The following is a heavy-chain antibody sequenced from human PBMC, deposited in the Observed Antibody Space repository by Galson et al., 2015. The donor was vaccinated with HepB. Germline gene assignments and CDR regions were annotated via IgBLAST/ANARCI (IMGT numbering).Heavy chain of an antibody. CDR2: IYYSGST. V-gene: IGHV4-39*01. J-gene: IGHJ5*02. CDR1: GGSISSSSYY. CDR3: ARHHLYGDYDSYNWFDP. D-gene: IGHD4-17*01. Sequence: ETLSLTCTVSGGSISSSSYYWGWIRQPPGKGLEWIGSIYYSGSTYYNPSLKSRVTISVDTSKNQFSLKLSSVTAADTAVYYCARHHLYGDYDSYNWFDPWGQGTLVTVSS.